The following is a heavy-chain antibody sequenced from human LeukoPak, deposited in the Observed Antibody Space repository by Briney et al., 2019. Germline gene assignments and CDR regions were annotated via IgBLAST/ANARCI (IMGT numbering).Heavy chain of an antibody. D-gene: IGHD4-17*01. Sequence: GRSLRLSCAASGFTFSSYGMHWVRQAPGKGLEWVAVIWYDGSNKYYADSVKGRFTISRDNSKNTLYLQMNSLRAEDTAVYYCARDSYGDYPVYWGQGTLVTVSA. J-gene: IGHJ4*02. V-gene: IGHV3-33*01. CDR1: GFTFSSYG. CDR3: ARDSYGDYPVY. CDR2: IWYDGSNK.